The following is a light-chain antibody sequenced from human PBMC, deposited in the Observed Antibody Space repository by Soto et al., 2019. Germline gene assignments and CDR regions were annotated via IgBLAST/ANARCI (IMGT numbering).Light chain of an antibody. CDR1: SSNIGRNT. CDR3: AAWDDSLTGLNV. J-gene: IGLJ1*01. Sequence: QSVLSQPPSASGTPGQRVAISCSGSSSNIGRNTVNWYQQLPETAPKLLIYNNNQRPSGVPDRFSGSKSGTSASLAISGLQSEDEADYYCAAWDDSLTGLNVFGTGTKVTLL. V-gene: IGLV1-44*01. CDR2: NNN.